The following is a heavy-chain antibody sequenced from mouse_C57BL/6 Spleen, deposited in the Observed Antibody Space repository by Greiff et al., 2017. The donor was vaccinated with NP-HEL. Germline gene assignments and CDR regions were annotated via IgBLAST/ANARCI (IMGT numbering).Heavy chain of an antibody. Sequence: EVQVVESGGGLVQPGGSLSLSCAASGFTFTDYYMSWVRQPPGKALEWLGFIRNKANGYTTEYSASVKGRFTISRDNSQSILYLQMNALRAEDSATYYCARSNWDVGGYYFDYWGQGTTLTVSS. CDR2: IRNKANGYTT. D-gene: IGHD4-1*02. V-gene: IGHV7-3*01. J-gene: IGHJ2*01. CDR3: ARSNWDVGGYYFDY. CDR1: GFTFTDYY.